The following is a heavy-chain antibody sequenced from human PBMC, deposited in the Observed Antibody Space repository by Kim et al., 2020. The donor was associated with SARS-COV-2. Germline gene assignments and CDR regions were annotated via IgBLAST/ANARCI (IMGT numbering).Heavy chain of an antibody. D-gene: IGHD2-8*01. V-gene: IGHV3-21*01. CDR1: GFTFNVYS. Sequence: GGSLRLSCAASGFTFNVYSMNWVRQAPGKGLEWVAPISSSSNNIYYPDSVKGRFTISRNKEQNSLELQRHMHRAEDTAVYYCMRNLSVYAAKSFD. CDR3: MRNLSVYAAKSFD. CDR2: ISSSSNNI. J-gene: IGHJ3*01.